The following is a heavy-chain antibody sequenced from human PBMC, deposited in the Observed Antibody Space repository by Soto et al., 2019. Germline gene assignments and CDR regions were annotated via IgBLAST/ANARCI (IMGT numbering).Heavy chain of an antibody. D-gene: IGHD4-17*01. CDR3: ARRHGDYDEGIDY. Sequence: PSETLSLTCTVSGGSISSGGYYWSWIRQHPGKGLEWIGYIYYSGSTYYNPSLKSRVTISVDTSRDQFSLKLSSVTAADTAVYYCARRHGDYDEGIDYWGQGTMVTSPQ. J-gene: IGHJ4*02. CDR2: IYYSGST. V-gene: IGHV4-31*03. CDR1: GGSISSGGYY.